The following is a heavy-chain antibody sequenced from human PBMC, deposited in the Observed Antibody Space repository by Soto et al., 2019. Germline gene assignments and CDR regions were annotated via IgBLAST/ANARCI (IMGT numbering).Heavy chain of an antibody. D-gene: IGHD5-18*01. CDR2: IIPIFGTA. Sequence: QVQLVQSGAEVKKPGSSVKVSCTASGGTFSSYAISWVRQAPGQGLEWMGGIIPIFGTANYAQKFQGRVTITEDESTSKNYMELSSQRSEDTAVYYCERAGHRGYSHGYDYYNGMDVWGQGTTVTVSS. CDR1: GGTFSSYA. J-gene: IGHJ6*02. V-gene: IGHV1-69*01. CDR3: ERAGHRGYSHGYDYYNGMDV.